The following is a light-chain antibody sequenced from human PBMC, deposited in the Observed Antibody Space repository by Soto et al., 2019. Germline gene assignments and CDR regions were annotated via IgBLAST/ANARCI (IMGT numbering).Light chain of an antibody. CDR3: QQYYTYSKT. J-gene: IGKJ1*01. V-gene: IGKV1-5*01. Sequence: DIQMTQSPSTLSASVGDRLTITCRASQSISNWLAWYQQRPGKAPKLLIFDASSLESGVPSRFSGSGSGTEFNLTISRLQPDDFATYYCQQYYTYSKTFGQGTKVDIK. CDR2: DAS. CDR1: QSISNW.